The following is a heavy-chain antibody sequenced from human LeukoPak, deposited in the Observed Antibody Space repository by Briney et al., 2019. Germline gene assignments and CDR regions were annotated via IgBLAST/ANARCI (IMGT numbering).Heavy chain of an antibody. CDR1: GFTFSSYE. CDR3: AILSFEGSRGSGIRY. J-gene: IGHJ4*02. CDR2: ISTTGDYT. Sequence: PGGSLRLSCAASGFTFSSYEMNWIRQAPGKGLEHVAYISTTGDYTNYADSVKGRLTISRDDAKNSLYLQMNSLRVEDTAVYYCAILSFEGSRGSGIRYWGQGTLVTVAS. D-gene: IGHD2-21*01. V-gene: IGHV3-48*03.